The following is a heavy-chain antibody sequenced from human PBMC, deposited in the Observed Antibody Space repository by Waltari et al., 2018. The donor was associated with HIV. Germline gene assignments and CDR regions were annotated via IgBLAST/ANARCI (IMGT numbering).Heavy chain of an antibody. CDR2: ISAYNGNT. D-gene: IGHD3-3*01. Sequence: PGQGLEWMGWISAYNGNTNYAQKLQGRVTMTTDTSTSTAYMELRSLRSDDTAVYYCARDLGLRFLNAVGHYFDYWGQGTLVTVSS. CDR3: ARDLGLRFLNAVGHYFDY. V-gene: IGHV1-18*01. J-gene: IGHJ4*02.